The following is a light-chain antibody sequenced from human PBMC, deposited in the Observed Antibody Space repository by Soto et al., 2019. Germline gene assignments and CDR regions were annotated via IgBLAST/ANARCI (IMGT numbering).Light chain of an antibody. CDR1: QSVSSK. V-gene: IGKV3-20*01. CDR3: QQYGSLSWT. J-gene: IGKJ1*01. CDR2: GAS. Sequence: EIVLTQSPGTLSVNQGEGATLSCRASQSVSSKLAWYQQKPGQAPRIIIFGASGRATGIPDRFSGSGSGTDFTLTISRLEPEDFAVYYCQQYGSLSWTFGQGTIVDI.